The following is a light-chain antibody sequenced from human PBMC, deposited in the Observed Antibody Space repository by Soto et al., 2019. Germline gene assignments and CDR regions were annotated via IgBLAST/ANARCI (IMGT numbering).Light chain of an antibody. V-gene: IGKV1-5*01. CDR2: AAS. CDR3: QQYDNWPWT. J-gene: IGKJ1*01. Sequence: DIQMTQSPSTLSASVGDRVTITCLASQSISSWLAWYQQKPGKAPKVLIYAASSLQSGVPSRFSGIGSGTDFTLTISSLQSEDFAVYYCQQYDNWPWTCGQGTKVDIK. CDR1: QSISSW.